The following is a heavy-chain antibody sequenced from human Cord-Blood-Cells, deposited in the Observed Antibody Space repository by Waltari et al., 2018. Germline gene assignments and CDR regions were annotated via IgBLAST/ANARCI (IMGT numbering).Heavy chain of an antibody. Sequence: KPSETLSLTCTVSGGSISSSSYYWGWIRQPPGKGLEWIGSIYYSGSTYYNPSLKSRVTISVDTSKNQFSLKLSSVTAADTAVYYCARSANDFWSGYYFDYWGQGTLVTVSS. J-gene: IGHJ4*02. CDR3: ARSANDFWSGYYFDY. D-gene: IGHD3-3*01. V-gene: IGHV4-39*01. CDR1: GGSISSSSYY. CDR2: IYYSGST.